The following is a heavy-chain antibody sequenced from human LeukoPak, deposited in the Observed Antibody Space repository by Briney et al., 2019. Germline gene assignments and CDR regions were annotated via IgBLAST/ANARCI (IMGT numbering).Heavy chain of an antibody. J-gene: IGHJ4*02. CDR2: IWYDGSNK. CDR3: ARDALAYCGGDCLYYFDY. D-gene: IGHD2-21*02. Sequence: GRSLRLSCAASGFTFSSYGMHWVRQAPGKGLEWVAVIWYDGSNKYYADSVKGRFTISRDNSKNTLYLQMNSLRAEDTAVYYCARDALAYCGGDCLYYFDYWGQGTLVTVSS. CDR1: GFTFSSYG. V-gene: IGHV3-33*01.